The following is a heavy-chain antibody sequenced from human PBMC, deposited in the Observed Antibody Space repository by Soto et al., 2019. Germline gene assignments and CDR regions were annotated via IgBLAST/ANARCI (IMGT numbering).Heavy chain of an antibody. Sequence: PGGSLRLSCAASGFTFSRDAMSWVRQAPGKGLEWVSAISGSGDNTDYVNSVKARFSITSENSKNTLYLQMNSLRAEDTAVYDGAKFQADSYGPGAYFDYWGQGTLVTVSS. CDR2: ISGSGDNT. D-gene: IGHD5-18*01. CDR3: AKFQADSYGPGAYFDY. J-gene: IGHJ4*02. CDR1: GFTFSRDA. V-gene: IGHV3-23*01.